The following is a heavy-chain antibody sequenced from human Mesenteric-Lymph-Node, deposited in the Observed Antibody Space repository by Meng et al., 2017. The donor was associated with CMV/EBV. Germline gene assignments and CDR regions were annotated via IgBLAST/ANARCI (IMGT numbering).Heavy chain of an antibody. CDR1: GFTFSSYS. Sequence: GESLKISCAASGFTFSSYSMNWVRQAPGKGLEWVSYISSSSTIYYADSVKGRFTISRDNAKNSLYLQMNSLRAEDTAVYYCARDSYYDILTGYLGGVYYYGMDVWGQGTTVTVSS. D-gene: IGHD3-9*01. CDR3: ARDSYYDILTGYLGGVYYYGMDV. J-gene: IGHJ6*02. CDR2: ISSSSTI. V-gene: IGHV3-48*04.